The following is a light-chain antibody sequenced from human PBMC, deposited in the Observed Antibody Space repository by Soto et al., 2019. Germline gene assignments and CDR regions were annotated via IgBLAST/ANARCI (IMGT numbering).Light chain of an antibody. V-gene: IGKV1-39*01. Sequence: IQMTQSPSSLSASVGDTVNITCRAGQIISNVLNWYQHKSGKAPRLLIYAASSLQTGVPSRFSGSGSGTDFTLTITDIPAEDCGTYYCQQSFSALTFGPGTKLDVK. J-gene: IGKJ3*01. CDR3: QQSFSALT. CDR2: AAS. CDR1: QIISNV.